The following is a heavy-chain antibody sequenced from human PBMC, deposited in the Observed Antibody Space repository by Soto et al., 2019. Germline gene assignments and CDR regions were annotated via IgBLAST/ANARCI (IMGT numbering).Heavy chain of an antibody. CDR1: GDSVSSNSAV. J-gene: IGHJ4*02. D-gene: IGHD1-26*01. CDR2: IYYRSSWSY. V-gene: IGHV6-1*01. CDR3: VRELKVVSCTRGPFDA. Sequence: SQTLSLTCAISGDSVSSNSAVWNWIRQSPSRGLEWLGRIYYRSSWSYDYAVSVRSRITINPDTSKNQFSLQLRSVTPEDTALYFCVRELKVVSCTRGPFDALGQRTLVAVCS.